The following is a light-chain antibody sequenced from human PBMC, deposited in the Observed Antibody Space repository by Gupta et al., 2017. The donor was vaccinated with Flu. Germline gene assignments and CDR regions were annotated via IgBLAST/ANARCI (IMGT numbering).Light chain of an antibody. J-gene: IGKJ4*01. Sequence: IQMTPSPSSLSSSVGDRVTITCRASQSIGTYLNSYQQKPGKAPKVLIYVASRLHNGLPSRFRGKGSGTHFTLAISSVQPEDFATYYCQQSYRTATERVTFGGGTKVEIK. CDR2: VAS. CDR1: QSIGTY. V-gene: IGKV1-39*01. CDR3: QQSYRTATERVT.